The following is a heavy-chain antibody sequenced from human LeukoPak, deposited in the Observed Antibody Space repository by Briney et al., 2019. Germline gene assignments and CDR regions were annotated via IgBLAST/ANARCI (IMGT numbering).Heavy chain of an antibody. D-gene: IGHD6-19*01. CDR1: GFTFSTYG. J-gene: IGHJ6*03. CDR3: AKALRGSGWFVENYYYYMDV. CDR2: IPSDGSNK. Sequence: PGGSLRLSCVASGFTFSTYGMHWVRQAPGKGLEWVAFIPSDGSNKYYAESVKGRFTISRDNSKNTLYLQMNSLRAEDTAVYYCAKALRGSGWFVENYYYYMDVWGKGTTVTISS. V-gene: IGHV3-30*02.